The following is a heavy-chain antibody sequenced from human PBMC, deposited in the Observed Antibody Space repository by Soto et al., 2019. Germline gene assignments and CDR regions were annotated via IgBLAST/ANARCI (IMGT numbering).Heavy chain of an antibody. CDR1: GFKFSNYA. J-gene: IGHJ4*02. V-gene: IGHV3-23*01. CDR2: ISATGGGT. Sequence: PGGSLRLSCAASGFKFSNYAMSWVRQAPGKGLEWVSLISATGGGTYYADSVKGRFTISRDNSHNTLYLQVHSLTAEDTAVYYCEQDRRAGGNSAFYFDFWGQGAQVTVSS. CDR3: EQDRRAGGNSAFYFDF. D-gene: IGHD3-16*01.